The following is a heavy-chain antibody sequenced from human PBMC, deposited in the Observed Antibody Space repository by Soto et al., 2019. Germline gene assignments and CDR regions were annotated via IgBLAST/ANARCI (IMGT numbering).Heavy chain of an antibody. Sequence: GGSLRLSCAASGFTFSSYAMSWVRQAPGKGLDWVSAISVSGGSTYYADSVKCRFTISRDNSKNTLYLQMNSLRSEDTAVYYCAKVLLQGSAYPWGQGTLVTVSS. V-gene: IGHV3-23*01. J-gene: IGHJ5*02. CDR3: AKVLLQGSAYP. D-gene: IGHD3-10*01. CDR2: ISVSGGST. CDR1: GFTFSSYA.